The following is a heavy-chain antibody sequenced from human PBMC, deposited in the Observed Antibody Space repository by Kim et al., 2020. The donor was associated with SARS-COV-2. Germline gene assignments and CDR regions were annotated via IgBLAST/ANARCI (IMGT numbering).Heavy chain of an antibody. CDR2: FNPNSGGT. V-gene: IGHV1-2*06. CDR1: GYTFTGYY. J-gene: IGHJ6*02. Sequence: ASVKVSCKASGYTFTGYYMHWVRQAPGQGLEWMGRFNPNSGGTNFAQKFQGRVTMTRDTSISTAYMELSSLRSDDTAVYYCASSILEKGYGMDVWGQGTTVTVSS. D-gene: IGHD1-26*01. CDR3: ASSILEKGYGMDV.